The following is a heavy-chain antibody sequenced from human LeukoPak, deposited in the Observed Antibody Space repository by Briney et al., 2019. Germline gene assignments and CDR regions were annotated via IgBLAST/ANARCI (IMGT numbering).Heavy chain of an antibody. D-gene: IGHD3-10*01. V-gene: IGHV1-2*02. J-gene: IGHJ6*02. Sequence: GASVKVSCKASGYTFTGYYMHWVRQAPGQGLEWMGWINPNSGGTNYAQTLQGRGTMTTDTSTSTAYMELRSLRSDDTAVYYCARDYGAGNWPRYYYYYYGMDVWGQGTTVTVSS. CDR2: INPNSGGT. CDR3: ARDYGAGNWPRYYYYYYGMDV. CDR1: GYTFTGYY.